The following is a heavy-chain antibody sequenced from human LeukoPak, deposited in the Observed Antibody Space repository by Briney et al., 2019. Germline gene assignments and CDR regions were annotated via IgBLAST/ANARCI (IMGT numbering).Heavy chain of an antibody. Sequence: SETLSLTCAVYGGSFSGYYWSWIRQPPGKGLEWIGEINHSGSTNYNPSLKSRVTISVDTSKNQFSLKLSSVTAADTAVYYCASGYSSGWYEFGYWGQGTLVTVSS. CDR1: GGSFSGYY. CDR3: ASGYSSGWYEFGY. V-gene: IGHV4-34*01. D-gene: IGHD6-19*01. CDR2: INHSGST. J-gene: IGHJ4*02.